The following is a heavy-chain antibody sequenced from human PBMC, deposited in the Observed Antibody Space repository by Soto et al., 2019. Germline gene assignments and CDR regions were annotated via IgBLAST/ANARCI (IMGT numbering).Heavy chain of an antibody. V-gene: IGHV3-23*01. CDR2: SSATGAGT. CDR3: AKDRRAGGNSGFYSDF. D-gene: IGHD1-7*01. J-gene: IGHJ4*02. CDR1: GFTFSSYG. Sequence: EVQLLESGGGLVQPGGSLRLSCAASGFTFSSYGMTWVRQAPGKGLEWVSFSSATGAGTYYADSVKGRFTISRDNSINTLYLQMPSLRADDTAVYYCAKDRRAGGNSGFYSDFWGQGAVVIVSS.